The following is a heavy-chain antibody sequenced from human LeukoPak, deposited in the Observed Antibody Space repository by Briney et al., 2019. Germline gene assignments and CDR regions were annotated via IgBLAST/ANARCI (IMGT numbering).Heavy chain of an antibody. D-gene: IGHD3-10*01. V-gene: IGHV4-4*07. Sequence: SETLSLTRTVSGGSISSYYWSWIRQPAGKGLEWIGRIYMSGSTNYNPSLESRVTMSVDTYKNQFSLKLTSVTAADTAVYYCARTGDLLPDYWGQGTLVTVSS. CDR2: IYMSGST. CDR3: ARTGDLLPDY. CDR1: GGSISSYY. J-gene: IGHJ4*02.